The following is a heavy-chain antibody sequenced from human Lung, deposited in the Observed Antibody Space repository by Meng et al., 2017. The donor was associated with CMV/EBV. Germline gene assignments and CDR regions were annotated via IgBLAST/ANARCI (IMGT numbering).Heavy chain of an antibody. Sequence: SETLSLXCTVSGGSIRSTSYYWGWIRQPPGKGLEWIGSIFYDGNTYYNPSLKSRVTISVDTSNNQFSVTLSSVTAADTAVYYCASFCMWGTGYYYYGMAVWGQGTTVXVSS. CDR1: GGSIRSTSYY. CDR2: IFYDGNT. CDR3: ASFCMWGTGYYYYGMAV. V-gene: IGHV4-39*01. D-gene: IGHD2-8*02. J-gene: IGHJ6*02.